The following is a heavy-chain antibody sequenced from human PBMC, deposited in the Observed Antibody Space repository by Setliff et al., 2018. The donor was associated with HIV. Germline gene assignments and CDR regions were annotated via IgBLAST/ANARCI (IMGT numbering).Heavy chain of an antibody. V-gene: IGHV3-53*01. D-gene: IGHD5-18*01. CDR3: ARLKVGNTAMVPDAFDI. CDR2: LYIGGST. CDR1: GFTVSSNY. J-gene: IGHJ3*02. Sequence: PGGSLRLSCAASGFTVSSNYMSWVRQAPGKGLERVSVLYIGGSTYYADSVKGRFTISRDNSKNTLYLQMNSLRAEDTAVYYCARLKVGNTAMVPDAFDIWGQGTMVTVS.